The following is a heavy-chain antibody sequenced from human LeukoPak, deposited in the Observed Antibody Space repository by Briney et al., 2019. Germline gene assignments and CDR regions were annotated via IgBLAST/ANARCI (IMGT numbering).Heavy chain of an antibody. D-gene: IGHD1-26*01. J-gene: IGHJ4*02. Sequence: ETLSLTCTVSGGSISRSSYYWGWIRQPPGKGLEWVSSISSSSNYIYYEDSVKGRFTISRDNAKNSLYLQMNSLRAEDTAVYYCAKIVGATPYDYWGQRTLVTVSS. V-gene: IGHV3-21*01. CDR1: GGSISRSS. CDR3: AKIVGATPYDY. CDR2: ISSSSNYI.